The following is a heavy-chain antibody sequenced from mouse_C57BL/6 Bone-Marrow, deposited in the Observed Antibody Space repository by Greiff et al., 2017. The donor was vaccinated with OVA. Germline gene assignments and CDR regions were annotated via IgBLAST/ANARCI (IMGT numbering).Heavy chain of an antibody. CDR1: GFTFSDYY. D-gene: IGHD1-1*01. CDR3: ARDRHYYYGSSYGYWYFDV. J-gene: IGHJ1*03. CDR2: INYDGSST. V-gene: IGHV5-16*01. Sequence: EVHLVESEGGLVQPGSSMKLSCTASGFTFSDYYMAWVRQVPEKGLEWVANINYDGSSTYYLDSLKSRFIISRDNAKNILYLQMSSLKSEDTATYYCARDRHYYYGSSYGYWYFDVWGTGTTVTVSS.